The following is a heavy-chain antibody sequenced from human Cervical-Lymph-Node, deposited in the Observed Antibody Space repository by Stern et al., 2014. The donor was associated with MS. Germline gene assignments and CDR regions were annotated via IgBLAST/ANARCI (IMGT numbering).Heavy chain of an antibody. Sequence: EVQLVQSGAEVKKPGESLKISCKLSGYSFTIYYIAWVRQMPGKGLEWMGVIYPYASDTTYSPSFQVQVTISADKSITTAYLQWSSLRASDTAMYYCARHVQGFDYWGQGTLVTVSS. J-gene: IGHJ4*02. CDR2: IYPYASDT. V-gene: IGHV5-51*01. CDR3: ARHVQGFDY. CDR1: GYSFTIYY.